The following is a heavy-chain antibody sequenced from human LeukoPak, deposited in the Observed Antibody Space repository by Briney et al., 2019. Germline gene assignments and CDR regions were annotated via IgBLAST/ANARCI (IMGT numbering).Heavy chain of an antibody. J-gene: IGHJ6*02. V-gene: IGHV1-2*02. D-gene: IGHD3-9*01. CDR2: LNPNSGGT. CDR1: GYTFTDHY. Sequence: EASVKVSCKASGYTFTDHYMHWVRQAPGQGLEWMGWLNPNSGGTKYVQRFQGRVTMTRDTSISTACMELSGLGSDDTAVYYCARDTRYSQPYYYGMDVWGQGTTVTVSS. CDR3: ARDTRYSQPYYYGMDV.